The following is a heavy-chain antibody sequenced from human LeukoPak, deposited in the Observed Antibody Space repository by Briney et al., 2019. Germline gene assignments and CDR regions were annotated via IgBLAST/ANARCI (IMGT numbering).Heavy chain of an antibody. J-gene: IGHJ6*02. CDR2: IVGSGDST. Sequence: PGGSLRLSCAASGFTFSSYGMSWVRQAPGKGLEWVSAIVGSGDSTYYADSVRGRFTISRDNSKNTLYLQMNSLRAEDTAVYYCARYCTSISCADYSYYGMDVWGQGTTVTVSS. CDR1: GFTFSSYG. CDR3: ARYCTSISCADYSYYGMDV. D-gene: IGHD2-2*01. V-gene: IGHV3-23*01.